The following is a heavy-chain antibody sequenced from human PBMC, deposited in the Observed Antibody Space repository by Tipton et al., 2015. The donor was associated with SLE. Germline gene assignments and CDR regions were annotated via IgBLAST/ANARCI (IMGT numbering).Heavy chain of an antibody. Sequence: LRLSCTVSGDSISRGGYYWSWIRQPAGRGLEWIGRIYASGSTNYNPSLKSRVTISIDTSESQFSLKLRSVTAADTGIYYCATVEFADDYWGQGTLVTVSS. V-gene: IGHV4-61*02. CDR1: GDSISRGGYY. CDR2: IYASGST. D-gene: IGHD1-1*01. J-gene: IGHJ4*02. CDR3: ATVEFADDY.